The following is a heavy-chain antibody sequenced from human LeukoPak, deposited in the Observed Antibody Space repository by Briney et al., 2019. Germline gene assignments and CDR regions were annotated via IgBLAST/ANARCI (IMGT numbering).Heavy chain of an antibody. J-gene: IGHJ6*02. CDR2: INPNSGGT. CDR3: ARDADYVDTAMVGHYYGMDV. CDR1: GYTFTGYY. Sequence: GASVKVSCKASGYTFTGYYMHWVRQAPGQGLEWMGWINPNSGGTNYAQKFQGWVTMTRDTSISTAYMELSRLRSDDTAVYYCARDADYVDTAMVGHYYGMDVWGQGTTVIVSS. D-gene: IGHD5-18*01. V-gene: IGHV1-2*04.